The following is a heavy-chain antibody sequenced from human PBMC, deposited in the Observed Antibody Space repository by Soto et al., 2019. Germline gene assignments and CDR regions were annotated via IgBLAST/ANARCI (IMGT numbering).Heavy chain of an antibody. CDR2: INPSGGST. J-gene: IGHJ4*02. CDR3: ARKYHASSGYSFGY. CDR1: GYSITSKS. V-gene: IGHV1-46*01. Sequence: GVSVKVTSKASGYSITSKSLCWLHQETGQGLEWMGIINPSGGSTTCAQKFQGRVTMTRDTSTSTVYLELSSLRSEDTAVYYCARKYHASSGYSFGYWGQGTLVTVSS. D-gene: IGHD3-22*01.